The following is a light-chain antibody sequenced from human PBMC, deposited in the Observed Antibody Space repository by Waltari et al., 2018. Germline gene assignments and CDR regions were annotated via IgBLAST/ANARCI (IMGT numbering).Light chain of an antibody. J-gene: IGLJ2*01. V-gene: IGLV3-1*01. CDR2: QVK. CDR3: QAWDNNFVI. CDR1: RLGTRY. Sequence: SSDLTQPPSVSVSPGQTARIACSGERLGTRYVSWYQQKPGQSPLLVIYQVKKRPSGIPERFSGSNSGNTATLTINGTQTLDEAEYFCQAWDNNFVIFGGGTKLTVL.